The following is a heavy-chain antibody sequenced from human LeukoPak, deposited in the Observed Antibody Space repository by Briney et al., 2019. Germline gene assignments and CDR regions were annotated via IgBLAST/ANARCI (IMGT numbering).Heavy chain of an antibody. J-gene: IGHJ4*02. V-gene: IGHV1-18*01. CDR2: ISAYNGNT. CDR3: ARDPGSGSYYSLFDY. D-gene: IGHD3-10*01. CDR1: GYTFTSYG. Sequence: ASVKVSCKASGYTFTSYGISWVRRAPGQGLEWMGWISAYNGNTNYAQKLQGRVTMTTDTSTSTAYMELRSLRSDDTAVYYCARDPGSGSYYSLFDYWGQGTLVTVSS.